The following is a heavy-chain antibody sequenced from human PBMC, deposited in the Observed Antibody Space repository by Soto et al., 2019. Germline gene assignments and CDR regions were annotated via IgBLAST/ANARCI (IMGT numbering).Heavy chain of an antibody. D-gene: IGHD7-27*01. CDR2: IYYSGST. CDR3: ASVTGDFRYYYYYYMDV. CDR1: GGSISSSSYY. J-gene: IGHJ6*03. Sequence: SETLSLTCTVSGGSISSSSYYWGWIRQPPGKGLEWIGSIYYSGSTYYNPSLKSRVTISVDTSKNQFSLKLSSVTAADTAVYYCASVTGDFRYYYYYYMDVWGKGTTVTVSS. V-gene: IGHV4-39*01.